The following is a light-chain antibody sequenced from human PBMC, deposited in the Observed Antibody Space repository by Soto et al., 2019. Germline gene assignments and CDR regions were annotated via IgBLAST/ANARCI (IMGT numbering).Light chain of an antibody. J-gene: IGKJ1*01. CDR3: HQTYRPPYT. CDR1: QSIDTH. V-gene: IGKV1-39*01. CDR2: EAS. Sequence: DIRMTQSPSSLSASVGDRVTITCRASQSIDTHLNWYQQHPGKAPNALIYEASNLQSGVPSRFSGSGSGTDFTLTISGLQPDDSATSCCHQTYRPPYTFGQGTKVEIK.